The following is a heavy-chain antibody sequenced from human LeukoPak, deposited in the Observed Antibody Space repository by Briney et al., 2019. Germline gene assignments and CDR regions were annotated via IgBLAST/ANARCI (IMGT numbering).Heavy chain of an antibody. V-gene: IGHV4-39*07. Sequence: SETLSLTCTVSGGSISSSSYYWGWIRQPPGKGLEWIGSIYYSGSTYYNPSLKSRVTISVDTSKNQFSLKLTSVTAADTAVYYCARAQSNQMATKIWGQGTLVTVSS. CDR3: ARAQSNQMATKI. J-gene: IGHJ4*02. CDR1: GGSISSSSYY. CDR2: IYYSGST. D-gene: IGHD5-24*01.